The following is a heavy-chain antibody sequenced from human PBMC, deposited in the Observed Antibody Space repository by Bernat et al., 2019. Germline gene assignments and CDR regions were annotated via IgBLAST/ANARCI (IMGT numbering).Heavy chain of an antibody. CDR1: GFTFSNYG. J-gene: IGHJ4*02. CDR2: ISYDGSYK. Sequence: QVQLVESGGGVVQPGRSLRLSCAASGFTFSNYGMHWVRQAPGKGLEWVAVISYDGSYKDYADSVKGRFTISRDKSKNTVYLQMNSLRGEDTAVYYCAKDVANPGYSSGSDVVYWGRGTLVTVSS. V-gene: IGHV3-30*05. D-gene: IGHD6-25*01. CDR3: AKDVANPGYSSGSDVVY.